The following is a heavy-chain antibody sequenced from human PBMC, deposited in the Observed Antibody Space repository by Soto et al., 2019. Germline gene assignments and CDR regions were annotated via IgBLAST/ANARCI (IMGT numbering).Heavy chain of an antibody. CDR2: INPNSGGT. D-gene: IGHD3-10*01. V-gene: IGHV1-2*04. CDR1: GYTFTGYY. CDR3: AGDRKDGSGSYYNFDY. Sequence: GASVKVSCKASGYTFTGYYMHWVRQAPGQGLEWMGWINPNSGGTNYAQKLQGWVTMTRDTSISTAYMELSRLRSDDTAEYYCAGDRKDGSGSYYNFDYWGQGTLVTVSS. J-gene: IGHJ4*02.